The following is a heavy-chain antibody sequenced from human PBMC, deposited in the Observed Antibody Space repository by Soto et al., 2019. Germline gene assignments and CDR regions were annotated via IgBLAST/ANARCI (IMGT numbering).Heavy chain of an antibody. CDR2: IHQTGDT. Sequence: AETLSLTCAVYGGAFIGYYCIWSGHPPGKGLEWIGEIHQTGDTNYNPSLKNRVTLSVDTSKNQFSLNLHSVTAADTAVYYCARALLINRGSYYDYWGQGTLVTVSS. J-gene: IGHJ4*02. V-gene: IGHV4-34*01. CDR1: GGAFIGYY. CDR3: ARALLINRGSYYDY. D-gene: IGHD1-26*01.